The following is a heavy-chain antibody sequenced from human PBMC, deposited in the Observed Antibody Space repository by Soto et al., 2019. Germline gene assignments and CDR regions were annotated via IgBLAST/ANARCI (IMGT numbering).Heavy chain of an antibody. CDR1: GGTFSSYT. V-gene: IGHV1-69*02. Sequence: QVQLVQSGAEVKKPGSSVKVYCKASGGTFSSYTISWVRQAPGQGLEWMGRIIPILGIANYAQKFQGRVTITADKSTSTAYMELSSLRSEDTAVYYCARDDILTGYFLSDAFDIWGQGTMVTVSS. D-gene: IGHD3-9*01. CDR2: IIPILGIA. J-gene: IGHJ3*02. CDR3: ARDDILTGYFLSDAFDI.